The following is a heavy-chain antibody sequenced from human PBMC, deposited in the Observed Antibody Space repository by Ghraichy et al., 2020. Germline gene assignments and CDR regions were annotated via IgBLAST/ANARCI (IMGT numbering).Heavy chain of an antibody. CDR1: GGTFSSYA. Sequence: SVKVSCKASGGTFSSYAISWVRQAPGQGLEWMGRIIPILGIANYAQKFQGRVTITADKSTSTAYMELSSLRSEDTAVYYCARGSIAAAGTGYYYGMDVWGQGTTVTVSS. CDR2: IIPILGIA. D-gene: IGHD6-13*01. V-gene: IGHV1-69*04. J-gene: IGHJ6*02. CDR3: ARGSIAAAGTGYYYGMDV.